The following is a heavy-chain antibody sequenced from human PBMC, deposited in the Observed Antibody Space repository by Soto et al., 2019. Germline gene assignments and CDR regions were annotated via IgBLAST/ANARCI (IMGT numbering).Heavy chain of an antibody. Sequence: ESLTICFPGSGNSFTRSWIGLVRQMPGKGLECMGIIYPADSDTRYSPSIQGQVTISADKSTSTAYLQWSSLKASDTAIYYCARREFGGDGFDIWGQGTMVTV. CDR2: IYPADSDT. V-gene: IGHV5-51*01. CDR1: GNSFTRSW. CDR3: ARREFGGDGFDI. J-gene: IGHJ3*02. D-gene: IGHD2-15*01.